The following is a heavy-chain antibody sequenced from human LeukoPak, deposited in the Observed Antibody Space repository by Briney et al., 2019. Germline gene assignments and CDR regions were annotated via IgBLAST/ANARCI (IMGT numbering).Heavy chain of an antibody. CDR1: GFTFSSYA. D-gene: IGHD3-22*01. V-gene: IGHV3-23*01. J-gene: IGHJ5*02. Sequence: PGGSLRLSCAASGFTFSSYAMSWVRQAPGKGLEGVSAISGSGGSTYYADSVKGRFTISRDNSKNTLYLQMNSLRAEDTAVYYCAKAGDSSGSNWFDPWGQGTLVTVSS. CDR2: ISGSGGST. CDR3: AKAGDSSGSNWFDP.